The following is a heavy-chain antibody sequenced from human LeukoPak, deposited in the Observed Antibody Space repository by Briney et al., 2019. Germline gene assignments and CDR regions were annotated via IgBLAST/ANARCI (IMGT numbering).Heavy chain of an antibody. CDR1: GFTFSSYA. CDR2: ISSNGGST. V-gene: IGHV3-64*01. J-gene: IGHJ5*02. Sequence: GGSLRLSCAASGFTFSSYAMHWVRQAPGKGLEYVSAISSNGGSTYYANSVKGRFTISRDNSKNTLYLQMNSLRAEDTAVYYCARARGGFDPWGQGTLVTVSS. D-gene: IGHD3-10*01. CDR3: ARARGGFDP.